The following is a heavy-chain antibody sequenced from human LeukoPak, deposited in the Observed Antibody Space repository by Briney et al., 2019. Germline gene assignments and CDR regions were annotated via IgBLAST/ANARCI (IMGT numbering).Heavy chain of an antibody. D-gene: IGHD3-10*01. CDR2: IYYSGST. Sequence: SETLSLTCTVSGGSISSYYWSWIRQPPGKGLEWIGHIYYSGSTSYNPSLKSRVTISVDTSKNQFSLNLSSVTAADTAMYYCVRVRSGSYCYSMDVWGQGTTVTVSS. J-gene: IGHJ6*02. V-gene: IGHV4-59*01. CDR1: GGSISSYY. CDR3: VRVRSGSYCYSMDV.